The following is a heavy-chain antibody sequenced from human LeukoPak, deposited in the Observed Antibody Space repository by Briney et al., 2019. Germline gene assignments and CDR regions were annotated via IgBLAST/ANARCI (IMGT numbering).Heavy chain of an antibody. V-gene: IGHV4-4*02. D-gene: IGHD2/OR15-2a*01. Sequence: DPSETLSLTCVVSGGSINNNKWWSWVRQPPGKGLEWIGDVYYSGSTNYNPSLKSRVIISVDKSKNQFSLKLSSVTAADTAVYYCARVSSPRPANRPLDPWGQGTLVTVSS. J-gene: IGHJ5*02. CDR2: VYYSGST. CDR3: ARVSSPRPANRPLDP. CDR1: GGSINNNKW.